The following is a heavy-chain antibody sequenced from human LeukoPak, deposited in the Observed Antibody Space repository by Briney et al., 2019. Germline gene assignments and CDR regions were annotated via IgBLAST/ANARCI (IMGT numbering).Heavy chain of an antibody. CDR3: ARSGRFLEWFDY. V-gene: IGHV4-34*01. CDR2: INHSGST. D-gene: IGHD3-3*01. CDR1: GGSFSGYY. Sequence: PSETLSLTCAVYGGSFSGYYWSWIRQPPGKGLEWIGEINHSGSTNYNPSLKNRVTISVDTSKNQFSLKLSSVTAADTAVYYCARSGRFLEWFDYWGQGTLVTVSS. J-gene: IGHJ4*02.